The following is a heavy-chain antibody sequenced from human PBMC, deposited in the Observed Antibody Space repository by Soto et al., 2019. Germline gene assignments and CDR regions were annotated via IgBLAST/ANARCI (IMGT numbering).Heavy chain of an antibody. D-gene: IGHD3-22*01. J-gene: IGHJ4*02. V-gene: IGHV4-59*01. CDR2: IFYSGST. Sequence: PSETLSLTCAVSGGSISSYYWSWIRQPPGKGLEWIGYIFYSGSTNYNPSLKSRVTISVDTSKNQFSLKLSSVTAADTAVYYCARGGYYYDSSGYQRVYYFDYWGQGTLVTVSS. CDR1: GGSISSYY. CDR3: ARGGYYYDSSGYQRVYYFDY.